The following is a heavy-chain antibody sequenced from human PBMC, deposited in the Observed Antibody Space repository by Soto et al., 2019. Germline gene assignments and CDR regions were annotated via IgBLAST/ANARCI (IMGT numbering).Heavy chain of an antibody. Sequence: VGSLRLSCAASGFTVSSNYMSWVRQAPGKGLEWVSVIYSTGSTYYADSVKGRFTISRDNSKNTLYLQMNSLRAEDTAVYYCARDRSSSSDWYFDLWGRGALVTVSS. CDR1: GFTVSSNY. J-gene: IGHJ2*01. CDR2: IYSTGST. D-gene: IGHD6-6*01. V-gene: IGHV3-66*01. CDR3: ARDRSSSSDWYFDL.